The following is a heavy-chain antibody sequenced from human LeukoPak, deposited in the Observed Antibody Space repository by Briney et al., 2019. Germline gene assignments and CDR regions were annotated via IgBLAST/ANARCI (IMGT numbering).Heavy chain of an antibody. Sequence: ASVKVSCKASGYTFTSYDINWVRQATGQGLEWMGWMNPNSGNTGYAQKFQGRVTITADESTSTAYMELSSLRSEDTAVYYCARGDYYGGNDYWGQGTLVTVSS. CDR2: MNPNSGNT. V-gene: IGHV1-8*01. CDR3: ARGDYYGGNDY. CDR1: GYTFTSYD. D-gene: IGHD4-23*01. J-gene: IGHJ4*02.